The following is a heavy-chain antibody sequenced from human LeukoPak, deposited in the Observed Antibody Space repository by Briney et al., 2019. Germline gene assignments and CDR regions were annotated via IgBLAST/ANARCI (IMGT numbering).Heavy chain of an antibody. CDR3: AKGGDH. J-gene: IGHJ4*02. CDR2: ISWNSGSI. Sequence: ALRLSCAASGFTFDDYAMHWVRQAPGKGLEWVSGISWNSGSIGYADSVKGRFTISRDNAKNSLYLQMNSLRAEDTAVYYCAKGGDHWGQGTLVTVSS. CDR1: GFTFDDYA. D-gene: IGHD3-16*01. V-gene: IGHV3-9*01.